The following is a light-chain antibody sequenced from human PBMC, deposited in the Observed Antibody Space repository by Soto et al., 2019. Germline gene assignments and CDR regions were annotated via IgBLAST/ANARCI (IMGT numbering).Light chain of an antibody. CDR2: DAS. CDR3: QQRSNWPRGYT. Sequence: EIVLTQSPATLCLSPGERATLSCRASQSVSSYLAWYQQKPGQAPRLLIYDASNRATGIPARFSGSGSGTDFTLTISSLEPEDFAVYYCQQRSNWPRGYTFGQGTKLEIK. CDR1: QSVSSY. J-gene: IGKJ2*01. V-gene: IGKV3-11*01.